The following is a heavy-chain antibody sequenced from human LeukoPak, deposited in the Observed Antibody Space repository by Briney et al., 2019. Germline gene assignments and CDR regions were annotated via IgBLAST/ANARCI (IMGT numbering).Heavy chain of an antibody. CDR1: GYSFSAYT. CDR2: INAGNGNT. D-gene: IGHD5-24*01. J-gene: IGHJ4*02. V-gene: IGHV1-3*01. CDR3: AREIDRDDYNRFFDY. Sequence: ASVKVSCKASGYSFSAYTMNWVRQAPGQRLEWMGWINAGNGNTKYSQKFQGRVTITRDTSASTAYMEMRSLRSEDTAVYYCAREIDRDDYNRFFDYWGQGTLVTVSS.